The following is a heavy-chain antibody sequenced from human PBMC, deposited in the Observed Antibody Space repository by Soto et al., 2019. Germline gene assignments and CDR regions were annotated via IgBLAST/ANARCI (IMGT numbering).Heavy chain of an antibody. J-gene: IGHJ6*02. V-gene: IGHV3-30-3*01. CDR1: GFTFSSYA. Sequence: VGSLRLSCAASGFTFSSYAMHWVRQAPGKGLEWVAVISYDGSNKYYADSVKGRFTISRDNSKNTLYLQMNSLRAEDTAVYYCASRHYDSSGYYYSPPRPNYYGMDVWGQGTTVTVS. CDR2: ISYDGSNK. D-gene: IGHD3-22*01. CDR3: ASRHYDSSGYYYSPPRPNYYGMDV.